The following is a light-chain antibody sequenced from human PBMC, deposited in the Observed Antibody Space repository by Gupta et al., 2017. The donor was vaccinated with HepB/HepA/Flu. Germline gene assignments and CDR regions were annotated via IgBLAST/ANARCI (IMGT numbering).Light chain of an antibody. CDR1: QSISSW. Sequence: EIQMTPSPSTLSASVGDRVTITCRASQSISSWLAWYQQKPGKAPKFLIYKASNLESGVPSRFSGSGSGTEFTLTISGLQPDDFAIYYCQQYLTFPLTFGGGTKVEIK. CDR2: KAS. CDR3: QQYLTFPLT. J-gene: IGKJ4*01. V-gene: IGKV1-5*03.